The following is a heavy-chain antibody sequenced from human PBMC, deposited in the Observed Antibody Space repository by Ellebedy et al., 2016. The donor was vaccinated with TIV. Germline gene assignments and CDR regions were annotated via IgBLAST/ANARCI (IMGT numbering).Heavy chain of an antibody. V-gene: IGHV1-2*02. D-gene: IGHD2-8*01. J-gene: IGHJ4*02. CDR3: AREPHGVYYFDS. CDR1: GDTLTGYY. Sequence: AASVKVSCKTSGDTLTGYYFHWVRQAPGQGLEWMGWINPDSGGTNSAHKFHGRVTLTRDTSTNTAYMELSGLRSDDTAVYFCAREPHGVYYFDSWGQGSLLTVSS. CDR2: INPDSGGT.